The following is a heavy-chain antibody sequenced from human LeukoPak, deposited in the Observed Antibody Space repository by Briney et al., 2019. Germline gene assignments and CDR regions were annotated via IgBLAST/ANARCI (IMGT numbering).Heavy chain of an antibody. V-gene: IGHV3-23*03. D-gene: IGHD5-12*01. Sequence: RPGGSLRLSCAASQFTFSNYDVSWVRQAPGRGLEWVSVVNSGSSSTSYADSVKGRFTISRDNSENTVYLQMNSLRAEDTAVYYCAKRGSGRYFDYWGQGTLVTVSS. CDR1: QFTFSNYD. J-gene: IGHJ4*02. CDR2: VNSGSSST. CDR3: AKRGSGRYFDY.